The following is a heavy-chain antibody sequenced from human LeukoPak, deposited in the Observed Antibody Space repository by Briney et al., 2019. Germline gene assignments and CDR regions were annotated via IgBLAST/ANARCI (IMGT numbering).Heavy chain of an antibody. D-gene: IGHD3/OR15-3a*01. CDR2: IYYSGST. J-gene: IGHJ4*02. CDR1: GGSISSSSYY. Sequence: SETLSLACTVSGGSISSSSYYWGWIRQPPGKGLEWIGSIYYSGSTYYNPSLKSRVTISVDTSKNQFSLRLTSVTAADTAVYYCARQTGSGLFILPGGQGTLVTVSS. V-gene: IGHV4-39*01. CDR3: ARQTGSGLFILP.